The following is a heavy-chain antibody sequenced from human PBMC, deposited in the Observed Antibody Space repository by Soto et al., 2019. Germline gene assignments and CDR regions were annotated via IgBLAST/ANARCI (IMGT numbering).Heavy chain of an antibody. Sequence: SVKVSCKASGGTFSSYAISWVRQAPGQGLEWMGGIIPIFGTANYAQKFQGRVTITADESTSTAYMELSSLRSEDTAVYYCARDSRYYYDSSGYYYHYFDYWGQGTLVTVSS. D-gene: IGHD3-22*01. V-gene: IGHV1-69*13. J-gene: IGHJ4*02. CDR2: IIPIFGTA. CDR1: GGTFSSYA. CDR3: ARDSRYYYDSSGYYYHYFDY.